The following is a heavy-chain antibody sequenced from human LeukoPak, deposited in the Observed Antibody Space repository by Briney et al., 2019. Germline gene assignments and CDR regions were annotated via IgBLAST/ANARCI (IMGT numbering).Heavy chain of an antibody. CDR2: ISWDGGST. CDR3: AKSRGIVGATGYFDY. CDR1: GFTFDDYT. J-gene: IGHJ4*02. D-gene: IGHD1-26*01. Sequence: QSGRSLRLSCAASGFTFDDYTMHWVRQAPGKGLEWVSLISWDGGSTYYADSVKGRFTISRDNSKNSLYLQMDSLRTEDTALYYCAKSRGIVGATGYFDYLGQGTLVTVSS. V-gene: IGHV3-43*01.